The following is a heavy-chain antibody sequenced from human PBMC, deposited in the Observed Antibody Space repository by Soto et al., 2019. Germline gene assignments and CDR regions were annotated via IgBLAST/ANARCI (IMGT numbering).Heavy chain of an antibody. V-gene: IGHV4-59*12. D-gene: IGHD3-10*01. CDR1: GGSISSYY. Sequence: PSETLSLTCTVSGGSISSYYWSWIRQPPGKGLEWIGYIYYSGSTNYNPSLKSRVTISVDKSKNQFSLKLSSATAADTAVYYCARARKPMVRGVYYYYMDVWGKGTTVTVSS. CDR2: IYYSGST. CDR3: ARARKPMVRGVYYYYMDV. J-gene: IGHJ6*03.